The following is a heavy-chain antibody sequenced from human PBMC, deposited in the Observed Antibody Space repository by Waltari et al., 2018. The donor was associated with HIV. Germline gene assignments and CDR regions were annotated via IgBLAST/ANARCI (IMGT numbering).Heavy chain of an antibody. D-gene: IGHD7-27*01. V-gene: IGHV3-74*01. CDR3: ARRSGEEDY. Sequence: EVQLVESGGGLVQPGGSLRLSCAVPGFTFRNYWMHWVRQAPGKGLVWVSEINSDGSIKNYADSVKGRFTISRDNAKNTVYLQMNSLRAEDTAVYYCARRSGEEDYWGQGTLVTVSS. J-gene: IGHJ4*02. CDR2: INSDGSIK. CDR1: GFTFRNYW.